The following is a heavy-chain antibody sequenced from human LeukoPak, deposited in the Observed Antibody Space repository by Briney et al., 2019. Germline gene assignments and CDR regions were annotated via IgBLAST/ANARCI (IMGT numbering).Heavy chain of an antibody. J-gene: IGHJ4*02. CDR2: ISCSGGST. CDR3: AKGVTMIVVVRGKGYDY. Sequence: PGGSLRLSCAASGFTFSSYAMSWVRQAPGKGLEWVSAISCSGGSTYYADSVKGRFTISRDNSKNTLYLQMNSLRAEDTAVYSCAKGVTMIVVVRGKGYDYWGQGTLVTVSS. D-gene: IGHD3-22*01. V-gene: IGHV3-23*01. CDR1: GFTFSSYA.